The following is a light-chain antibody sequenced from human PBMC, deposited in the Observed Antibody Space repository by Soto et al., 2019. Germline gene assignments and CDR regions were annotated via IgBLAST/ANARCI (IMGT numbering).Light chain of an antibody. Sequence: EIVLTQSPATLSLSPGERATLSCRASRSVTTYFAWYQLKPGQAPRLLIYDVSNRAPAIPDRFSGSGSGTDFTLTISNVEPEDFAVYYCQQRTNWPITFGQGTRLEMK. CDR2: DVS. CDR1: RSVTTY. CDR3: QQRTNWPIT. J-gene: IGKJ5*01. V-gene: IGKV3-11*01.